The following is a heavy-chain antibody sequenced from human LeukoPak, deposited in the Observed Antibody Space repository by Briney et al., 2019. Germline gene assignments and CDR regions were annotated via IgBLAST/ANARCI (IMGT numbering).Heavy chain of an antibody. D-gene: IGHD3-22*01. CDR2: IYHSGST. CDR1: GYSISSGYY. CDR3: ARAPTTRYYYDSSGSGAFDI. V-gene: IGHV4-38-2*02. Sequence: SETLSLTCTVSGYSISSGYYWGWIRQPPGKGLEWIGSIYHSGSTYYNPSLKSRVTISVDTSKNQFSLKLSSVTAADTAVYYCARAPTTRYYYDSSGSGAFDIWGQGTMVTVSS. J-gene: IGHJ3*02.